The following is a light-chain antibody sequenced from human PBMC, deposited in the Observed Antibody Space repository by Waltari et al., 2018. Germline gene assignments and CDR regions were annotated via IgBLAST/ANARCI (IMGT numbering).Light chain of an antibody. CDR2: KDR. CDR3: YSATDNYRV. CDR1: VLAKKY. J-gene: IGLJ3*02. Sequence: SYELTQPSSVSVSPGQTARITCSGDVLAKKYARWFQQKPGQAPVVEIYKDRERPSGIPERFSGSSSGTTVTLTISAAQVEDEGDYYCYSATDNYRVFGGGTKLTVL. V-gene: IGLV3-27*01.